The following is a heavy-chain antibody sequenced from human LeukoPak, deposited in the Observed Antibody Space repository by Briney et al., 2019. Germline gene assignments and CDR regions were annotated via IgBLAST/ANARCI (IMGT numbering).Heavy chain of an antibody. Sequence: SVQVSCQASGGTFSSYAIRWVRQAPGQELDWMGRIIPFFGTANYAQKFQGRVTITADKSTSTAYMELSSLRSEDTAVYYCARDCDSCVVQQLGRLFPPLDVWGKGTTVTVSS. J-gene: IGHJ6*04. CDR2: IIPFFGTA. V-gene: IGHV1-69*06. CDR3: ARDCDSCVVQQLGRLFPPLDV. CDR1: GGTFSSYA. D-gene: IGHD6-13*01.